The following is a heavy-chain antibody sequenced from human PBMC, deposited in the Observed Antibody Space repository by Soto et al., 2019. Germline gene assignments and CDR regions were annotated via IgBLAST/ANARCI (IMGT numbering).Heavy chain of an antibody. CDR3: ARGPYDSSGYYLY. Sequence: QVQLVESGGGVVQPGRSLRLSCAASGFTFSSYAMHWVRQAPGKGLEWVAVISYDGSNKYYADSVKGRFTISRDNSKNTLYLQMNSLRAEDTAVYYCARGPYDSSGYYLYWGQGTLVTVSS. J-gene: IGHJ4*02. CDR1: GFTFSSYA. D-gene: IGHD3-22*01. V-gene: IGHV3-30-3*01. CDR2: ISYDGSNK.